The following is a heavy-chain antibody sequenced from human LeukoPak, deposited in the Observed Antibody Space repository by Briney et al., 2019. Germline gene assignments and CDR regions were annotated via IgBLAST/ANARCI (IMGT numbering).Heavy chain of an antibody. Sequence: SETLSLTCTVSGGSISSSSYYWGWIRQPPGKGLEWIVIISYAGSTYYKPSLKSRVTISADTSKNQFSLNLSSVTATDAAVYYCARMFSYSGLAGSDYSGQGTLVTVSS. D-gene: IGHD6-6*01. CDR1: GGSISSSSYY. CDR2: ISYAGST. CDR3: ARMFSYSGLAGSDY. V-gene: IGHV4-39*01. J-gene: IGHJ4*02.